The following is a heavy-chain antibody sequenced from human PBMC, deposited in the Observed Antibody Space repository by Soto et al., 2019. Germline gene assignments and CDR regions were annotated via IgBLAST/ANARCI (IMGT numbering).Heavy chain of an antibody. CDR2: ISYDGSNK. J-gene: IGHJ4*02. CDR1: VFTFSHYG. D-gene: IGHD1-26*01. CDR3: ARYSGKYQGPIDY. Sequence: PGGSLRLSCSASVFTFSHYGIHWFRQAPGKGLEWLAVISYDGSNKHYADSVKGRFTVSRDNSKNTLYLQMNSLRAEDTAVYFCARYSGKYQGPIDYWGQGTLVTVSS. V-gene: IGHV3-30*03.